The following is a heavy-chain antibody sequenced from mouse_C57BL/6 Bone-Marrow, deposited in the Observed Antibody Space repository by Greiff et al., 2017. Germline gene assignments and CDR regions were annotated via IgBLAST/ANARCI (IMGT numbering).Heavy chain of an antibody. Sequence: VQLQQSGAELVRPGASVTLSCKASGYTFTDYEMHWVKQTPVHGLEWIGAIDPETGGTAYNQKFKGKAILTADKSSSTAYMELRSLTSEDAAVYYCTRDCGSRGAWFAYGGQGTLVTVSA. CDR2: IDPETGGT. J-gene: IGHJ3*01. V-gene: IGHV1-15*01. D-gene: IGHD1-1*01. CDR1: GYTFTDYE. CDR3: TRDCGSRGAWFAY.